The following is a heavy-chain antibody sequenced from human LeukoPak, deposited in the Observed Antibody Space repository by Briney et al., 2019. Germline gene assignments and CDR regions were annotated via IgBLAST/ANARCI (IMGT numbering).Heavy chain of an antibody. Sequence: SETLSLTCTVSGGSISSSSYYWGWIRQHPGKGLEWIGSIYYSGSTYYNSSLKSRVTISVDTSKNQFSLKLTSVTAADTAVYYCARTTEGGYTYGYFYYYYMDVWGKGTTVTISS. J-gene: IGHJ6*03. V-gene: IGHV4-39*07. D-gene: IGHD5-18*01. CDR2: IYYSGST. CDR3: ARTTEGGYTYGYFYYYYMDV. CDR1: GGSISSSSYY.